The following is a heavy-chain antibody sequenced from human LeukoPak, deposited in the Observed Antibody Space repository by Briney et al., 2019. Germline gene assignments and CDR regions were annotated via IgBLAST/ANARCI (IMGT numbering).Heavy chain of an antibody. Sequence: PGGSLRLSCAASGFTFSSYSMNWVRQAPGKGLEWVSSISSSSSYIYYADSVKGRFTISRDNAKNSLYLQMNSLRAEDTAVYYCASIAVAASNGMDVWGQGTTVTVSS. CDR3: ASIAVAASNGMDV. D-gene: IGHD6-19*01. CDR1: GFTFSSYS. J-gene: IGHJ6*02. V-gene: IGHV3-21*01. CDR2: ISSSSSYI.